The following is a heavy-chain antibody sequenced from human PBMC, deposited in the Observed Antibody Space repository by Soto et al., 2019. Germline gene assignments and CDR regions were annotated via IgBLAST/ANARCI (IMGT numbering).Heavy chain of an antibody. D-gene: IGHD3-16*01. V-gene: IGHV4-34*01. CDR3: AKDTITVFGGKIYYYFGMDV. CDR1: GVSFREYD. J-gene: IGHJ6*02. CDR2: INQSGAT. Sequence: PWETLTLTCAVVGVSFREYDWSWIRQPPGKGLEWIGEINQSGATPYNPSPKRRPNITIDTYTNQISQKLTSVTTAEAATYYYAKDTITVFGGKIYYYFGMDVWGQGTTVTVSS.